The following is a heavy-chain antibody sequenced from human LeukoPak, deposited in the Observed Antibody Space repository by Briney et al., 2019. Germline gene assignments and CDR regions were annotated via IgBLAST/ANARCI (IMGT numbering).Heavy chain of an antibody. Sequence: GGSLRLSCAASGFTFSSYAMHWVRQAPGKGLEYVSAISSNGGSTYYANSVKGRFTISRDNSKNTLYLQMNSLRAEDTAVCYCASGSGSWSFDYWGQGTLVTVSS. J-gene: IGHJ4*02. D-gene: IGHD3-10*01. CDR1: GFTFSSYA. V-gene: IGHV3-64*01. CDR3: ASGSGSWSFDY. CDR2: ISSNGGST.